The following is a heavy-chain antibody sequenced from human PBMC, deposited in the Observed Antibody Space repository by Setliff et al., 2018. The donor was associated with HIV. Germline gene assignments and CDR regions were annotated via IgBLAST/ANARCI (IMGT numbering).Heavy chain of an antibody. D-gene: IGHD1-26*01. V-gene: IGHV3-15*01. CDR2: IKSKTDGGTT. J-gene: IGHJ3*01. CDR1: GLTFRNAW. CDR3: TTLVGANPYHDAFDV. Sequence: PGGSLRLSCAASGLTFRNAWMSWVRQAPGKGLEWVGRIKSKTDGGTTDYAAPVKGRFTISRDDSKNTLDLQMNSLQTEDTAVYYCTTLVGANPYHDAFDVWGQGTRVTVSS.